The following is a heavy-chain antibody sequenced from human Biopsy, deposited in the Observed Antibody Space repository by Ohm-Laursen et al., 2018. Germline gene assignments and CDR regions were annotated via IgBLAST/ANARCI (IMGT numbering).Heavy chain of an antibody. V-gene: IGHV3-11*05. CDR2: ISASSSYI. CDR3: ARDYGSGSLFDP. CDR1: GFTFGDYY. Sequence: GSLRLSCAASGFTFGDYYMSWIRQAPGKGLEWVSSISASSSYIYYADSVKGRFTVSKENGKNSLYLHMNSLRAEDTAVYYCARDYGSGSLFDPWGQGTLVTVSS. J-gene: IGHJ5*02. D-gene: IGHD2-15*01.